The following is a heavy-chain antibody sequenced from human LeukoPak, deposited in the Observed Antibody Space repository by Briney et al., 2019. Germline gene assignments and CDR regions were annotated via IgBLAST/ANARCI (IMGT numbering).Heavy chain of an antibody. D-gene: IGHD2-15*01. J-gene: IGHJ4*02. CDR3: VRHSRVVAFDY. CDR2: IYYTGNT. V-gene: IGHV4-59*08. CDR1: GVSISNHY. Sequence: SETLSLTCTVSGVSISNHYSSWIRKPPGKGLEWIGYIYYTGNTNYNPSLKSRVTISEDTSKNQVSLKLSSVTAADTAVYYCVRHSRVVAFDYWGQGNLVTVSS.